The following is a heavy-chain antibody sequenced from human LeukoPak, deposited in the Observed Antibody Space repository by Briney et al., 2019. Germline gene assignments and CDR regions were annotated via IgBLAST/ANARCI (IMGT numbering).Heavy chain of an antibody. J-gene: IGHJ4*02. CDR2: IYTSGST. CDR3: ARHASGAANLDY. Sequence: PSETLSLTCTVSGGSISSYYWSWIRQPPGKGLEWIGYIYTSGSTNYNPSLKSRVTISVDTSKNQFSLKLSSVTAADTAVHYCARHASGAANLDYWGQGILVTVSS. D-gene: IGHD6-25*01. V-gene: IGHV4-4*09. CDR1: GGSISSYY.